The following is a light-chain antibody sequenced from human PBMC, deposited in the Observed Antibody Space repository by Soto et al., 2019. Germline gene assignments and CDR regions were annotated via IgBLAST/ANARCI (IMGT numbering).Light chain of an antibody. J-gene: IGKJ4*01. V-gene: IGKV3-15*01. CDR3: QQYNDWPLT. Sequence: EKVMTQSPATLYVSRGERATLSCRASQSVNRNLAWYQQKPCQAPRLLIYGASTRATGVPARFSGSASGTEFTLSISSLQSGDFAVYYCQQYNDWPLTFVGGTKVEIK. CDR2: GAS. CDR1: QSVNRN.